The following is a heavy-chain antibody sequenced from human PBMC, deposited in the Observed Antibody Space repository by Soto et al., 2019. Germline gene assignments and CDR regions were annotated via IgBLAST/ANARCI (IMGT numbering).Heavy chain of an antibody. CDR2: IVVGSGNT. V-gene: IGHV1-58*01. CDR1: GFTFTSSA. J-gene: IGHJ4*02. D-gene: IGHD6-13*01. CDR3: AARPGIAAAGTDFDY. Sequence: ASVKVSCKASGFTFTSSAVQWVRQARGQRLEWIGWIVVGSGNTNYAQKFQERVTITRDMSTSTAYMELSSLRSEDTAVYYCAARPGIAAAGTDFDYWGQGTLVTVSS.